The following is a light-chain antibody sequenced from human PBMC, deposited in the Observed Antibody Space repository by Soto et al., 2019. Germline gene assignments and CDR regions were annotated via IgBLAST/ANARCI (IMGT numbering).Light chain of an antibody. CDR1: SSDVWPYNS. Sequence: QSVVAQPAAVSESPGQSVTISCPGTSSDVWPYNSVSCYQQHPHRAPQVIIYKGTQRHSGVSNRCAGSESGNAASLTISALQTDDEADYFCWSASPQSTYVCGTRTKFTVL. CDR2: KGT. J-gene: IGLJ1*01. CDR3: WSASPQSTYV. V-gene: IGLV2-23*01.